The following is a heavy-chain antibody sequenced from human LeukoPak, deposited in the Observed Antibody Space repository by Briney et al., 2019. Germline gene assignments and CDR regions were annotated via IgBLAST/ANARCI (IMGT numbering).Heavy chain of an antibody. V-gene: IGHV3-74*01. CDR1: GFTFSSSW. Sequence: PGGSLRLSCAASGFTFSSSWMHWVRQAPGKGLVWVSRINSDGSITTYADSVRGRFTISRDNAKSTLYLQMNSLRVEDTAVYYCASETYYYGSGSYYKGQFWGQGTLVTVSS. D-gene: IGHD3-10*01. CDR2: INSDGSIT. CDR3: ASETYYYGSGSYYKGQF. J-gene: IGHJ4*02.